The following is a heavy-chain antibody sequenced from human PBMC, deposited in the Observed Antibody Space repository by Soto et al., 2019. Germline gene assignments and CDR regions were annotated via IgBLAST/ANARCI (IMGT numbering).Heavy chain of an antibody. CDR1: GYSFTSYW. CDR3: ARLLGVRGVITNWFDP. Sequence: PGESLKISCKGSGYSFTSYWIGWVRQMPGKGLEWMGIIYPGDSDTRYSPSFQGQVTISADKSISTAYLQWSSLKASDTAMYYCARLLGVRGVITNWFDPWGQGTLVTVSS. V-gene: IGHV5-51*01. CDR2: IYPGDSDT. J-gene: IGHJ5*02. D-gene: IGHD3-10*01.